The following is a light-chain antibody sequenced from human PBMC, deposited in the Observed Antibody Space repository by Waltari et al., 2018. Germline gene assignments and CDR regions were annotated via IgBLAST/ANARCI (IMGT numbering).Light chain of an antibody. J-gene: IGKJ4*01. CDR3: LQHNTYPLT. V-gene: IGKV1-17*01. CDR1: QAIRND. Sequence: DIQMTHSPSSLSASVGDRVTITCRTRQAIRNDLGWFQQKPGKSPRRLIHGTSSLESGVPARFSASGYGTEFTLTINSLQPEDFATYYCLQHNTYPLTFGGGTKVEIK. CDR2: GTS.